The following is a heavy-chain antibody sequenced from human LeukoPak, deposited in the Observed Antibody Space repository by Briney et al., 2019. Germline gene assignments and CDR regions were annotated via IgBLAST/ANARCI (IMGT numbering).Heavy chain of an antibody. CDR1: GGSISSYY. D-gene: IGHD2-15*01. V-gene: IGHV4-4*07. J-gene: IGHJ6*02. Sequence: SETLSLTCTVSGGSISSYYWSWIRQPAGKGLEWIGRIYTSGSTNYNPSLKSRVTMSVDTSKNQFPLKLSSVTAADTAVYYCARDARGSYCSGGSCYRNYYYYGMDVWGQGTTVTVSS. CDR3: ARDARGSYCSGGSCYRNYYYYGMDV. CDR2: IYTSGST.